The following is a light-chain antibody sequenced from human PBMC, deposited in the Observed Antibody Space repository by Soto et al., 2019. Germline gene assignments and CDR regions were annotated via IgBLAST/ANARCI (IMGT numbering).Light chain of an antibody. CDR3: SSYTCSGTFV. J-gene: IGLJ1*01. V-gene: IGLV2-18*02. Sequence: QSALTQPPSVSGSPGQSVTISCTGTSSDVGSYNRVSWYQQPPGTAPKLMIYEVSNRPSGVPDRFSGSKSGNTASLTISGLQAEDEADYYCSSYTCSGTFVFGTGTQLTVL. CDR1: SSDVGSYNR. CDR2: EVS.